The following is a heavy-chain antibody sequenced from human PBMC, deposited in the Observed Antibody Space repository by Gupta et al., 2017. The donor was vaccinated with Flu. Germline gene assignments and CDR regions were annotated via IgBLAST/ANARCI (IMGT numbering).Heavy chain of an antibody. CDR2: IIPIFGTA. CDR3: ARGETGITGTIWYFDY. Sequence: QVQLVQSGAEVKKPGSSVKVSCKASGGTFSSYAISWVRQAPGQGLEWMGGIIPIFGTANYAQKFQGRVTITADKSTSTAYMELSSLRSEDTAVYYCARGETGITGTIWYFDYWGQGTLVTVSS. CDR1: GGTFSSYA. J-gene: IGHJ4*02. V-gene: IGHV1-69*06. D-gene: IGHD1-7*01.